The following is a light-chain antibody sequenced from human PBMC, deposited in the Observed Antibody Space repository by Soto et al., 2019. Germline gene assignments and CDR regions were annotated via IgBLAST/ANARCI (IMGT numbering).Light chain of an antibody. CDR2: EGS. Sequence: QSVLTQPASVSGSPGQSITISCTGTSSDVGSYNLVSWYQQHPGKAPKLMIYEGSKRPSGVSNRFSGSKSGNTASLTFSWLQVEDEADFYCCSYAGSSTFVYVFGTGTKVTVL. CDR1: SSDVGSYNL. CDR3: CSYAGSSTFVYV. V-gene: IGLV2-23*03. J-gene: IGLJ1*01.